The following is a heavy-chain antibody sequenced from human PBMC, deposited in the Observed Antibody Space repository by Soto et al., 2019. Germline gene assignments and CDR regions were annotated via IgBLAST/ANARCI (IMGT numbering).Heavy chain of an antibody. CDR2: ISYDDSNK. CDR3: AKDLRQNDFWSGYYGPFYYGMDA. Sequence: GGSLRLSCAASGFTFSSYGMHWVRQAPGKGLEWIAVISYDDSNKYYADSVKGRFTISRDNSKNTLYVQMNSLRAEDTAVYYCAKDLRQNDFWSGYYGPFYYGMDAWGQGTTVTVSS. CDR1: GFTFSSYG. D-gene: IGHD3-3*01. J-gene: IGHJ6*02. V-gene: IGHV3-30*18.